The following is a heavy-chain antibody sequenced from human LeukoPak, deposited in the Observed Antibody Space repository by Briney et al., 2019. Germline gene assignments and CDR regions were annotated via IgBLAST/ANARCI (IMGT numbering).Heavy chain of an antibody. V-gene: IGHV1-46*01. D-gene: IGHD1-26*01. Sequence: ASVKVSCKASGYTFTSYYMHWVRQAPGQGLEWMGIINPSGGSTSYAQKFQGRVTMTRDMSTSTDYMELSSLRSDDTAVYYCARDLGEWELWGQGTLVTVSS. J-gene: IGHJ4*02. CDR2: INPSGGST. CDR3: ARDLGEWEL. CDR1: GYTFTSYY.